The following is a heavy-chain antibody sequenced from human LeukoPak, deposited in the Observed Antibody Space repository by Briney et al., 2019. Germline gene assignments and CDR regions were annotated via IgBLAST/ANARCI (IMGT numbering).Heavy chain of an antibody. D-gene: IGHD1-1*01. Sequence: GGSLRLSCAASGFSFSSYSMNWVRQPPGRGQELVSSISSSSSYIYYADSVNGRFTISSDNAKNSLYLQMNSLRAEDTAVYYPARNDPFAYCGQGTLVTVSS. CDR1: GFSFSSYS. J-gene: IGHJ4*02. CDR3: ARNDPFAY. CDR2: ISSSSSYI. V-gene: IGHV3-21*01.